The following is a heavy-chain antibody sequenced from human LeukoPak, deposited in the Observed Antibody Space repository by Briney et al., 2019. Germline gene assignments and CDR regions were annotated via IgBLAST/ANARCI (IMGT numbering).Heavy chain of an antibody. CDR2: INHSGST. CDR1: GGSFSGYY. J-gene: IGHJ4*02. CDR3: AKDPSPYGDYSY. Sequence: PSETLSLTCAVYGGSFSGYYWSWIRQPPGKGLEWIGEINHSGSTNYNPSLKSRVTISVDTSKNQFSLKLSSVTAADTAVYYCAKDPSPYGDYSYWGQGTLVTVSS. V-gene: IGHV4-34*01. D-gene: IGHD4-17*01.